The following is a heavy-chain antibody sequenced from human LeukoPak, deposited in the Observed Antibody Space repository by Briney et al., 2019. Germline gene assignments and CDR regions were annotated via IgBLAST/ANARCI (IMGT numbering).Heavy chain of an antibody. V-gene: IGHV3-21*01. CDR2: ISSSSSYI. J-gene: IGHJ4*02. CDR1: GFTFSSYS. CDR3: AREQTVSLDY. Sequence: PGGSLRLSCAASGFTFSSYSMNWVRQAPGKGLEWVSSISSSSSYIYYADSVKGRFTISRDNAKNSLYLQMNSLRAEDTAVYYCAREQTVSLDYWAREPWSPSPQ. D-gene: IGHD4-11*01.